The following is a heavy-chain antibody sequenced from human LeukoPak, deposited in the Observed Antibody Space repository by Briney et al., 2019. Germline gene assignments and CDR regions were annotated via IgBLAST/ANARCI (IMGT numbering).Heavy chain of an antibody. Sequence: GGSLRLSCAASGFTFSSYAMHWVRQAPGKGLEWVAVISYDGSNKYYADSVKGRFTISRDNSKNTLYLQMSSLRAEDTAVYYCARDGSKWNFDYWGQGTLVTVSS. J-gene: IGHJ4*02. CDR3: ARDGSKWNFDY. CDR1: GFTFSSYA. CDR2: ISYDGSNK. V-gene: IGHV3-30*04. D-gene: IGHD6-13*01.